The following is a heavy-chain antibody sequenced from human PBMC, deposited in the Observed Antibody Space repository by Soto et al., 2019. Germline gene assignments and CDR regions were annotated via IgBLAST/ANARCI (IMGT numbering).Heavy chain of an antibody. Sequence: QEQLVESGGGVVPPRRSLRLSCAASGFIFSSYAMHWVRQAPGKGLEWVALISYDGDKKEYGDSVKGRFTISRDNSRNTLYLQMNSLRPEDPAVYFCAQGIPGYYYGMDVWGQGTTVTVSS. J-gene: IGHJ6*02. CDR1: GFIFSSYA. V-gene: IGHV3-30-3*01. CDR2: ISYDGDKK. CDR3: AQGIPGYYYGMDV. D-gene: IGHD5-18*01.